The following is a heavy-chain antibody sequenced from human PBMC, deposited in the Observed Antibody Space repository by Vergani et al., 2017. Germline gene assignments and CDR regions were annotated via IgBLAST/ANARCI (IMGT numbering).Heavy chain of an antibody. Sequence: QVQLVQSGAEVKKPGASVKVSCKASGGTFSSYAISWVRQAPGQGLEWMGRIIPIFGTAHYAQKFQGRVTITADESTSPDYMELSSLRSEDTAVYYGARDTSTVVTMSYYYYGMDVWGQGTTVTVSS. V-gene: IGHV1-69*18. J-gene: IGHJ6*02. CDR2: IIPIFGTA. CDR1: GGTFSSYA. D-gene: IGHD4-23*01. CDR3: ARDTSTVVTMSYYYYGMDV.